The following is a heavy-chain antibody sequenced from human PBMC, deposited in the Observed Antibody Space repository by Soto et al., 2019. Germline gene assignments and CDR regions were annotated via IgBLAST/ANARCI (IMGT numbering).Heavy chain of an antibody. Sequence: SETLSLTCAVYGGSFSGYYWSWIRQPPGKGLEWIGEINHSGSTNYNPSLKSRVTISVDTSKNQFSLKLSSVTAADTAVYYCARVAGTFPLDYCGQGTLLTVSS. V-gene: IGHV4-34*01. CDR2: INHSGST. CDR3: ARVAGTFPLDY. J-gene: IGHJ4*02. D-gene: IGHD6-19*01. CDR1: GGSFSGYY.